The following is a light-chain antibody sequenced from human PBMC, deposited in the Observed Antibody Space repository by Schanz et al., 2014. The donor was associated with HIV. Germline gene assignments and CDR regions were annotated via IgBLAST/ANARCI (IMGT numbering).Light chain of an antibody. V-gene: IGKV3-20*01. Sequence: EIVLTQSPATLSLSPGERATLSCRASQSVSDNYLAWYQQRPGQAPRLLIYDASSRATGIPDRFSGSGSGTDFTLTIIRLEPEDFAVYYCHLYGRSFGPGTKVDIK. CDR1: QSVSDNY. J-gene: IGKJ3*01. CDR3: HLYGRS. CDR2: DAS.